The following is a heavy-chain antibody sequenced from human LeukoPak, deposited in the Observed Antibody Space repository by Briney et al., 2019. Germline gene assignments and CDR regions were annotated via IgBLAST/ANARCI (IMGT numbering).Heavy chain of an antibody. CDR1: RFIFSNYW. Sequence: GGSLRLSCAASRFIFSNYWMSWVRQAPGKGLEWVSVIYSGGSTYYADSVKGRFTISRDNSKNTLYLQMNSLRAEDTAVYYCARHYDFWSGPDYWGQGTLVTVSS. CDR2: IYSGGST. V-gene: IGHV3-66*04. D-gene: IGHD3-3*01. J-gene: IGHJ4*02. CDR3: ARHYDFWSGPDY.